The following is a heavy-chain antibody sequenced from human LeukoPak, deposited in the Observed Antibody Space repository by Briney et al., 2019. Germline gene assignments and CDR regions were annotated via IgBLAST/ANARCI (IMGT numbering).Heavy chain of an antibody. CDR3: ARGRGYNSFDY. D-gene: IGHD5-24*01. CDR1: GGSFSGYY. J-gene: IGHJ4*02. V-gene: IGHV4-34*01. CDR2: INHSGST. Sequence: PSETLSLTCAVYGGSFSGYYWSWIRQPPGKGLEWIGEINHSGSTNYNPSLKSRVTISVGTSKNQFSLKLRSVTAADAAVYYCARGRGYNSFDYWGQGTLVTVSS.